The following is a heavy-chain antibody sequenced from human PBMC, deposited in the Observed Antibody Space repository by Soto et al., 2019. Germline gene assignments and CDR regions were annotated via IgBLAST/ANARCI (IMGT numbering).Heavy chain of an antibody. V-gene: IGHV3-23*01. D-gene: IGHD1-26*01. J-gene: IGHJ4*02. CDR2: ISGSGGST. Sequence: GGSLRLSCAASGFTFSSYAMSWVRQAPGKGLEWVSAISGSGGSTYYEDSVKGRFTISRDNSKNTLYLQMNSLRAEDTAVYYCAKKVVGATTSPLGYWGQGTLVTVSS. CDR1: GFTFSSYA. CDR3: AKKVVGATTSPLGY.